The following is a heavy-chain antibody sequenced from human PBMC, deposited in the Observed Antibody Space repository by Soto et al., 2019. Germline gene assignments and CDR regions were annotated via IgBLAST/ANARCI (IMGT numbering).Heavy chain of an antibody. J-gene: IGHJ5*02. V-gene: IGHV1-69*13. Sequence: ASVKVSCKASGGTFSSYAISWVRQAPGQGLEWMGGIIPIFGTANYAQKFQGRVTITADESTSTAYMELSSLRSEDTAVYYCAREPLHDSSAQGWFDPWGQGTLVTVSS. CDR1: GGTFSSYA. D-gene: IGHD3-22*01. CDR3: AREPLHDSSAQGWFDP. CDR2: IIPIFGTA.